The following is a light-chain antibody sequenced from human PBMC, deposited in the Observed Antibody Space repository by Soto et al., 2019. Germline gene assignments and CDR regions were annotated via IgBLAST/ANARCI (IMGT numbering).Light chain of an antibody. V-gene: IGLV2-14*01. CDR2: DVS. CDR3: SSYTSSSLLG. J-gene: IGLJ1*01. Sequence: QSALTQPASVSGSPGQSITISCTGTSSDVGVYNYVSWYQQHPGKAPKLMIYDVSNRPSGVSNRFSGSKSGNTASLTISGLQAEDEADSYCSSYTSSSLLGFGTGTKVAVL. CDR1: SSDVGVYNY.